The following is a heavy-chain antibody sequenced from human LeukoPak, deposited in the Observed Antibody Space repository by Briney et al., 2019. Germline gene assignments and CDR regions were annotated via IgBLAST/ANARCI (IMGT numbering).Heavy chain of an antibody. Sequence: ASVKVSCKASGYTFTSYYMHWARQAPGQGLEWMGIINPSGGSTSYAQKFQGRVTMTRDTSTSTVYMELSSLRSEDTAVYYCARDGVLGGFDYWGQGTLVTVSS. D-gene: IGHD3-16*01. CDR3: ARDGVLGGFDY. CDR2: INPSGGST. CDR1: GYTFTSYY. J-gene: IGHJ4*02. V-gene: IGHV1-46*01.